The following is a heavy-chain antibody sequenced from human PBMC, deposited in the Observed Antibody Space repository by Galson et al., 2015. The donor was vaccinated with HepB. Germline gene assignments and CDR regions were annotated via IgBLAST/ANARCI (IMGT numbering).Heavy chain of an antibody. V-gene: IGHV6-1*01. CDR3: AREVRRRNPPLYYFDY. J-gene: IGHJ4*02. CDR1: GDSGSSNSAA. CDR2: TYYRSKWYN. Sequence: CAISGDSGSSNSAAWNWIRQSPSRGLEWLGRTYYRSKWYNDYAVSVKSRITINPDTSKNQFSLQLNSVTPEDTAVYYCAREVRRRNPPLYYFDYWGQGTLVTVSS. D-gene: IGHD1-14*01.